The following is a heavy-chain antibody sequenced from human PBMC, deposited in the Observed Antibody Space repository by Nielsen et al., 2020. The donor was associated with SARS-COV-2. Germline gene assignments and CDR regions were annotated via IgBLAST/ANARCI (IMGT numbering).Heavy chain of an antibody. J-gene: IGHJ6*02. CDR1: GGSISSSSYY. CDR2: IYYSGST. CDR3: ASRDRYYYYGMDV. V-gene: IGHV4-39*01. Sequence: SETLSLTCTASGGSISSSSYYWGWIRQPPGKGLEWIGSIYYSGSTYYNPSLKSRVTISVDTSKNQFSLKLSSVTDADTAVYYCASRDRYYYYGMDVWGQGTTVTVSS.